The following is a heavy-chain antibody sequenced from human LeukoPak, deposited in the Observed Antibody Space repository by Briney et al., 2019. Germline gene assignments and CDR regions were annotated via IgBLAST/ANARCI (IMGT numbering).Heavy chain of an antibody. V-gene: IGHV3-21*01. CDR2: ISSSSSYI. J-gene: IGHJ4*02. CDR1: GFTCSSYS. Sequence: GGSLRLYCAASGFTCSSYSMTWVRQAPGKGLDWVSSISSSSSYIYYADSVKGRFTISRDNAKNSLYLQMNSLRAEDTAVYYCARGPIAAAGIFDYWGQGTLVTVSS. D-gene: IGHD6-13*01. CDR3: ARGPIAAAGIFDY.